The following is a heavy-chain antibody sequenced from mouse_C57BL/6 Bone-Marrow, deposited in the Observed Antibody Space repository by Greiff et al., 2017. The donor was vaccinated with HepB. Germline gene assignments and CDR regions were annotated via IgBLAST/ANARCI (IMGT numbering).Heavy chain of an antibody. CDR1: GFNIKDDY. CDR2: IDPGNGDT. Sequence: VQLQQSGAELVRPGASVKLSCTASGFNIKDDYMHWVKQRPEQGLEWIGWIDPGNGDTEYASKFQGKATITADTSSNTAYLQLSSLTSEDTAVYYCTTMVTTGYFDYWGQGTTLTVSS. CDR3: TTMVTTGYFDY. V-gene: IGHV14-4*01. D-gene: IGHD2-2*01. J-gene: IGHJ2*01.